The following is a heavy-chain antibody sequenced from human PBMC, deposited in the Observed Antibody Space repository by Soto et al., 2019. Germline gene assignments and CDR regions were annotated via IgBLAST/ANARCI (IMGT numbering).Heavy chain of an antibody. J-gene: IGHJ6*04. V-gene: IGHV3-23*01. CDR3: LLTTRYGMDV. CDR1: GFTISSYA. Sequence: TGGSLTLTCAGSGFTISSYALSWVCQAPGPGLEWVSAISVSGGSTYYSDSVKGRFTISRDNSKNTLYLQMNSLRAEDTAVYYCLLTTRYGMDVWGKGTTVTVSS. CDR2: ISVSGGST. D-gene: IGHD3-3*01.